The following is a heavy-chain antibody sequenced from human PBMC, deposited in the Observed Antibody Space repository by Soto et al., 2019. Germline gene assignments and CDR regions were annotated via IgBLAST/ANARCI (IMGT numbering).Heavy chain of an antibody. CDR1: GGSFSGYY. CDR2: INHSGST. J-gene: IGHJ6*02. CDR3: ARTNEDYYYGMDV. V-gene: IGHV4-34*01. Sequence: SETLSLTCAVYGGSFSGYYWSWIRQPPGKGLEWIGEINHSGSTNYNPSLKSRVTISVDTSKNQFSLKLSSVTAADTAVYYCARTNEDYYYGMDVWGQGTTVNVSS.